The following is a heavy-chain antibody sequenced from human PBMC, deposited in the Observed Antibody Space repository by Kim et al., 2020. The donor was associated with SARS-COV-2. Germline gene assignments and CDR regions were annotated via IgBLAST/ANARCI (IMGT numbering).Heavy chain of an antibody. CDR1: GFAFSTYA. J-gene: IGHJ4*02. Sequence: SLRLSCAASGFAFSTYAMSWVRQAPGPGLEWVSAISGSGSNTYYADAVKGRFTISSDNSTNTLYLQMNRLRAEAPAVSSCAKGALLTGSLFDYWGQGT. CDR3: AKGALLTGSLFDY. CDR2: ISGSGSNT. V-gene: IGHV3-23*01. D-gene: IGHD3-9*01.